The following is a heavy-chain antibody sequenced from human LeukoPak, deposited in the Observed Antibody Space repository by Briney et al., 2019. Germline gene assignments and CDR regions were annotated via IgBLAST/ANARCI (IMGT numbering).Heavy chain of an antibody. CDR2: IYYSGST. J-gene: IGHJ4*02. CDR3: ARDYYDSSGYYWSDY. Sequence: SETLSLTCTVSGGSISSHYWSWIRQPPGKGLEWIGYIYYSGSTNYYPSLKSRVTISVDTSKNQFSLKLSSVTAADTAVYYCARDYYDSSGYYWSDYWGQGTLVTVSS. CDR1: GGSISSHY. D-gene: IGHD3-22*01. V-gene: IGHV4-59*11.